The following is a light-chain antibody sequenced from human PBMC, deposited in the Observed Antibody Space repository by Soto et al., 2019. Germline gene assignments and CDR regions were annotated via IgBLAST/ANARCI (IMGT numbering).Light chain of an antibody. V-gene: IGKV1-33*01. Sequence: DIQMTQSPSSLSASVGDRVTITCQASQDISNYLNWYQQKPGKAPELLIYDASNLETGVPSRFSGSGSGTDFTFTISSLQPEDIGTYYCQQYDNLPWTFGRGTKVEIK. CDR3: QQYDNLPWT. J-gene: IGKJ1*01. CDR2: DAS. CDR1: QDISNY.